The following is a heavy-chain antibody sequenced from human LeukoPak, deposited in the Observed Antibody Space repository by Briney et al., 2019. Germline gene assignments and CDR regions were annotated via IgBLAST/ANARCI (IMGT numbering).Heavy chain of an antibody. CDR1: GYTFTGYY. Sequence: VASVTVSCKASGYTFTGYYMHWVRQAPGQGLEWMGWINPNSGGTNYAQKFQGRVTMTRDTSISTAYMELSRLRSDDTAVYYCARGSYPRVYFDYWGQGTLVTVSS. CDR2: INPNSGGT. J-gene: IGHJ4*02. CDR3: ARGSYPRVYFDY. V-gene: IGHV1-2*02. D-gene: IGHD1-26*01.